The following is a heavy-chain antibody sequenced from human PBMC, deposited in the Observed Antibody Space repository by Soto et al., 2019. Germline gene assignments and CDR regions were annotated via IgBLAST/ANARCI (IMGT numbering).Heavy chain of an antibody. CDR3: ARDSNIPYYYGMAV. CDR1: GGTFSSYA. CDR2: IIPIFGTA. J-gene: IGHJ6*02. V-gene: IGHV1-69*12. Sequence: QVQLVQSGAEVKKPGSSVKVSCKASGGTFSSYAISWVRQAPGQGLEWMGGIIPIFGTANYAQKFQGRVTITADESTSTAYMELSSLRSEDTAVYYCARDSNIPYYYGMAVWGQGTTVTVSS.